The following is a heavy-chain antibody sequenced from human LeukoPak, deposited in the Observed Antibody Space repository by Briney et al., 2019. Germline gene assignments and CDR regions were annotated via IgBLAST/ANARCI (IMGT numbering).Heavy chain of an antibody. D-gene: IGHD4-17*01. V-gene: IGHV4-59*01. Sequence: SETLSLTCTVSGGSISSYYWGWIRQPPGKGPEWIGYIYYSGSTNYNPSLKSRITISVDTSKNQFSLKLSSVTAADTAVYYCARRGTYYGDNSSGMDVWGQGTTVTVSS. CDR3: ARRGTYYGDNSSGMDV. CDR1: GGSISSYY. J-gene: IGHJ6*02. CDR2: IYYSGST.